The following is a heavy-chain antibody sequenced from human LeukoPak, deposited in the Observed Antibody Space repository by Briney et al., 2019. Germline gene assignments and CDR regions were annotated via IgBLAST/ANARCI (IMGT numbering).Heavy chain of an antibody. CDR2: IYHSGST. CDR1: GGSISSSNW. CDR3: ARGAVAGTAEMSYFDY. Sequence: PSETLSLACAVSGGSISSSNWWSWVRQPPGKGLEWIGEIYHSGSTNYNPSLKSRVTISVDKSKNQFSLKLSSVTAADTAVYYCARGAVAGTAEMSYFDYWGQGTLVTVSS. V-gene: IGHV4-4*02. J-gene: IGHJ4*02. D-gene: IGHD6-19*01.